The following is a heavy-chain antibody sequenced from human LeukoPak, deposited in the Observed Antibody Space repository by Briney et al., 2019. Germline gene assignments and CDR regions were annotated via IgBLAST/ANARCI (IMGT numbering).Heavy chain of an antibody. Sequence: SETLPLTRAVYGGSFSGYYWSWLRQPPGKGLEWIGEINHSGSTNYNPSLKSRVTISVDTSKNQFSLKLSSVTAADTAVYYCARHVEMATIGDFDYWGQGTLVTVSS. CDR1: GGSFSGYY. D-gene: IGHD5-24*01. CDR2: INHSGST. V-gene: IGHV4-34*01. J-gene: IGHJ4*02. CDR3: ARHVEMATIGDFDY.